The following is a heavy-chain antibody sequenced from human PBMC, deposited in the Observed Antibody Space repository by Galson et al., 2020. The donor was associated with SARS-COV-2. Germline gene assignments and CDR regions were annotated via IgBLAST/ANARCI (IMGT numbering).Heavy chain of an antibody. J-gene: IGHJ4*02. CDR2: ISWNSGSI. D-gene: IGHD3-10*01. CDR1: GFTFDDYA. CDR3: AKDYYGSGSYFDY. Sequence: GGSLRLSCAASGFTFDDYAMHWVRQAPGKGLEWVSGISWNSGSIGYADSVKGRFTISRDNAKNSLYLQMNSLRAEDTALYYCAKDYYGSGSYFDYWGQGTLVTVSS. V-gene: IGHV3-9*01.